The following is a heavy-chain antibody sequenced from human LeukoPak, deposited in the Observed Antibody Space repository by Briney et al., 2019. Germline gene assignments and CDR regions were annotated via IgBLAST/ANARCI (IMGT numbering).Heavy chain of an antibody. CDR2: INPSGGST. J-gene: IGHJ3*02. CDR1: GYTFTSYY. Sequence: ASVKVSXKASGYTFTSYYMHWVRQAPGQGLEWMGIINPSGGSTSYAQKFQGRVTITRDTSTSTVYMELSGLRSEDTAVYYCARAPATHDAFDIWGQGTMVTVSS. CDR3: ARAPATHDAFDI. V-gene: IGHV1-46*01.